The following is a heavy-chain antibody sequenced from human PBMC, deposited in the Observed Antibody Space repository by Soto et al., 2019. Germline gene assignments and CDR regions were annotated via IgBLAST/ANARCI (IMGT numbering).Heavy chain of an antibody. D-gene: IGHD3-22*01. CDR2: MNPNSGNT. V-gene: IGHV1-8*01. CDR1: GYTFTSYD. CDR3: ARAHYYDSSGYYPNFDY. J-gene: IGHJ4*01. Sequence: ASVKVSCKASGYTFTSYDINWVRQATGQGLEWMGWMNPNSGNTGYAQKFQGRVTMTRNTSISTAYMELSSLRSEDTAVYYCARAHYYDSSGYYPNFDYWGHGTLVTVSS.